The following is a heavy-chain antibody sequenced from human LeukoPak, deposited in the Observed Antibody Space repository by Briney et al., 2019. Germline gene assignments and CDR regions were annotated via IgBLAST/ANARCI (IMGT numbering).Heavy chain of an antibody. D-gene: IGHD2-15*01. V-gene: IGHV6-1*01. CDR2: TYYRSKWYN. J-gene: IGHJ3*02. CDR3: SRYCSGGSCKKYDAFDI. CDR1: GDSVSSNSVA. Sequence: SQTLSLTCAISGDSVSSNSVAWNWIRQSPSRGLEWLGRTYYRSKWYNDYAVSVKSRITINPDTSKNQFSLQLNSVTPEDTAVYYCSRYCSGGSCKKYDAFDIWGQGTMVTVSS.